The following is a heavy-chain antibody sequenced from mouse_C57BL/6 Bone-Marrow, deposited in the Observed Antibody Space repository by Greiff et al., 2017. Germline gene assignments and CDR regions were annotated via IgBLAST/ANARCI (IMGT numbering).Heavy chain of an antibody. D-gene: IGHD2-1*01. J-gene: IGHJ2*01. CDR3: ASGGILYGNYVDY. Sequence: QVQLKESGAELARPGASVKLSCKASGYTFTSYGISWVKQRPGQGLEWIGEIYPRSGNTYYNEKFKGKATLTADKSSSTAYMELRSLTSEDSAVYFCASGGILYGNYVDYWGQGTTLTVSS. CDR1: GYTFTSYG. CDR2: IYPRSGNT. V-gene: IGHV1-81*01.